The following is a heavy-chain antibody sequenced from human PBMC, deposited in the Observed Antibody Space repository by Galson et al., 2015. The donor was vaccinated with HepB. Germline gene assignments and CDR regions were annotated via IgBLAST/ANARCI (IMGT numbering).Heavy chain of an antibody. V-gene: IGHV3-30-3*01. J-gene: IGHJ6*03. CDR1: GFTFSSYA. Sequence: SLRLSCAASGFTFSSYAMHWVRQAPGKGLEWVAVISYDGSNKYYADSVKGRFTISRDNSKNTLYLQMNSLRAEDTAVYYCARDFPTGEGDSYYYYRDVWGKGTTVTVSS. CDR2: ISYDGSNK. D-gene: IGHD7-27*01. CDR3: ARDFPTGEGDSYYYYRDV.